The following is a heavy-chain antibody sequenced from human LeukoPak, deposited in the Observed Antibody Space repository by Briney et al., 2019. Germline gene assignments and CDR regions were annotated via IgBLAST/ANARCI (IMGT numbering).Heavy chain of an antibody. CDR1: GGSISSYY. CDR2: IYYSGNT. V-gene: IGHV4-59*01. CDR3: AGAPLGYCSSTSCYSSYYYYYGMDV. Sequence: SETLSLTCTVSGGSISSYYWSWIRQPPGKGLDWIGYIYYSGNTIYNPSLKSRVTISIDTSKNQFSLKLSSVTAADTAVYYCAGAPLGYCSSTSCYSSYYYYYGMDVWGQGTTVTVSS. D-gene: IGHD2-2*01. J-gene: IGHJ6*02.